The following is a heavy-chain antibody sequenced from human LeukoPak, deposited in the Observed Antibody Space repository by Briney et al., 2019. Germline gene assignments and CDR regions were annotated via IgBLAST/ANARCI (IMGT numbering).Heavy chain of an antibody. CDR1: GFTFSSYA. Sequence: GGSLRLSCAASGFTFSSYAMSWVRQAPGKGLEWVSAISGSGGSTYYADSVKGRFTISRDNAKNSLYLQMNSLRAEDTAVYYCARDQQYSSGWSDYWGQGTLVTVSS. CDR3: ARDQQYSSGWSDY. D-gene: IGHD6-19*01. V-gene: IGHV3-23*01. CDR2: ISGSGGST. J-gene: IGHJ4*02.